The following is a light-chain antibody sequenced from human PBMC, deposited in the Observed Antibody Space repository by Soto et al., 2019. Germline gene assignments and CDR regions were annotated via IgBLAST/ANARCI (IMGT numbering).Light chain of an antibody. J-gene: IGKJ5*01. V-gene: IGKV3-11*01. Sequence: EIALTQSPATLSLSPGERATLSCRASQSVSNYLAWYQQKPGQTPRLLIYDASNRATCIPGRFSGSGSGPDFTLTISNLKPECFALYSCQQRKSRPITFGQGTRLEIK. CDR1: QSVSNY. CDR3: QQRKSRPIT. CDR2: DAS.